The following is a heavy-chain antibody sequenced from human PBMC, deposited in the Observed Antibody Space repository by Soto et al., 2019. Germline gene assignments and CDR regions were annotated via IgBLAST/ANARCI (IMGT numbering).Heavy chain of an antibody. V-gene: IGHV1-69*13. CDR3: AREMPSTAAAYFYYGLNV. D-gene: IGHD6-13*01. Sequence: SVKVYCKTAGDAFNNYAIYWVRQAPGQGLEWLGTIVPVFPSVYYAPRFRGRLTITADGSTDTVYMMLTSLKSEDTAVYYCAREMPSTAAAYFYYGLNVWGQGTSVTVSS. CDR2: IVPVFPSV. CDR1: GDAFNNYA. J-gene: IGHJ6*02.